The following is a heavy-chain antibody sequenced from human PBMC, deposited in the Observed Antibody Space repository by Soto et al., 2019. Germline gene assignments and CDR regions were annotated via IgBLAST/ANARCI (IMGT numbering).Heavy chain of an antibody. V-gene: IGHV1-18*01. CDR2: VNIYEGST. D-gene: IGHD5-18*01. J-gene: IGHJ4*02. CDR3: ARERGGYSYGDY. CDR1: GYTFTSYG. Sequence: QVQLVQSGAEVKKPGASVKVSCKASGYTFTSYGITWVRQAPGQGLEWMGWVNIYEGSTNYAQKFQGRVTMTTDTSKSTVYMERRSLRSAAKALSSCARERGGYSYGDYWGQGTLVTVSS.